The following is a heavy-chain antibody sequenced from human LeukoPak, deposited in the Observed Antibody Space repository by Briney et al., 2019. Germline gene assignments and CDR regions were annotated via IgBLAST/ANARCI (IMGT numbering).Heavy chain of an antibody. CDR3: ARDIVGDFDLDY. CDR2: ISVYSGDT. J-gene: IGHJ4*02. CDR1: GYTFTSYD. V-gene: IGHV1-18*01. D-gene: IGHD2-21*02. Sequence: ASVKVSCKASGYTFTSYDINWLRQAPGQGLEWMGWISVYSGDTNYAQKVQGRVTMTTDTSTSTAYMELRSLTSDDTAVYFCARDIVGDFDLDYWGQGTLVTVSS.